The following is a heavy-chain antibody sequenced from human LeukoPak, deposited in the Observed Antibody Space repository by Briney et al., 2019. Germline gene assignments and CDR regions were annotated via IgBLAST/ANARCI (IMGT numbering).Heavy chain of an antibody. D-gene: IGHD1-26*01. V-gene: IGHV3-23*01. CDR2: ISGSGGNT. CDR1: GFTFPTYA. J-gene: IGHJ3*02. Sequence: PGGSLRLSCAASGFTFPTYAMSWVRQAPGRGLEWVSAISGSGGNTYYADSVKGRFTISRDNSKSTLYLQMNSLRAEDTAVYYCAKDSLYSGSPDAFDIWGQGTMVTVSS. CDR3: AKDSLYSGSPDAFDI.